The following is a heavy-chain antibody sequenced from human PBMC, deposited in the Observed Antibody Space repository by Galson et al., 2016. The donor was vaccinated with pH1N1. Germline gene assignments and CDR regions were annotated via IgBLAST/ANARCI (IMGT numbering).Heavy chain of an antibody. Sequence: SVKVSCKASGYSFSSFGISWVRQAPGQGLEWMAWTSPYSGNTTYVPKLQGRVTLTTDTSTSTAFMELRSLRFDDTAVYYCARTYYFGSGSSGSDYSYYYMDVWGKGTTVTVSS. CDR1: GYSFSSFG. V-gene: IGHV1-18*01. D-gene: IGHD3-10*01. J-gene: IGHJ6*03. CDR3: ARTYYFGSGSSGSDYSYYYMDV. CDR2: TSPYSGNT.